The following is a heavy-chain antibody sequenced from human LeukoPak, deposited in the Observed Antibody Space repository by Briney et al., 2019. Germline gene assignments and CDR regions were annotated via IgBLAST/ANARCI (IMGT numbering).Heavy chain of an antibody. CDR2: ISYDGSNK. V-gene: IGHV3-30*18. CDR1: GFTFSSYG. J-gene: IGHJ6*02. Sequence: AGGSLRLSCAASGFTFSSYGTHWVRQAPGKGLEWVAVISYDGSNKYYADSVKGRFTISRDNSKNTLYLQMNSLRAEDTAVYYCAKAHRYCSGGSCSYYYYYYGMDVWGQGTTVTVSS. D-gene: IGHD2-15*01. CDR3: AKAHRYCSGGSCSYYYYYYGMDV.